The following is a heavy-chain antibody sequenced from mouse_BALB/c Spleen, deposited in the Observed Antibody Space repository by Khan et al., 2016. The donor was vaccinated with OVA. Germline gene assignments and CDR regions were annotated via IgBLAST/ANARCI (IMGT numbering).Heavy chain of an antibody. J-gene: IGHJ3*01. V-gene: IGHV1-4*01. CDR3: VRDGAYHRSDGWCAY. CDR2: INPSNGYT. Sequence: QVQLKESGAELARPGASVKMSCKASGYTFTSYTIHWIKLRPGQGLEWIGFINPSNGYTNYNQKFKDKATLTADKSSTTVYMQLSSLTSDDSAVYSGVRDGAYHRSDGWCAYWGQGTLVTVSA. CDR1: GYTFTSYT. D-gene: IGHD2-14*01.